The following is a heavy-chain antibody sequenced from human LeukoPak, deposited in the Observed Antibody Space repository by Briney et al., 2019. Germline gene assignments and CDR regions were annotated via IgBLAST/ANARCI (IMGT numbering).Heavy chain of an antibody. CDR3: ARQGYDSSGYYHFPFDS. D-gene: IGHD3-22*01. CDR1: GYSFTSSG. CDR2: ISKGNT. V-gene: IGHV1-18*01. J-gene: IGHJ4*02. Sequence: ASVKVSCKASGYSFTSSGITWVRQAPGQGREWMGWISKGNTDYAQKFQGRVTMATDTSTSTAYMELRSLRSDDTAVYYCARQGYDSSGYYHFPFDSWGQGTLVTVSS.